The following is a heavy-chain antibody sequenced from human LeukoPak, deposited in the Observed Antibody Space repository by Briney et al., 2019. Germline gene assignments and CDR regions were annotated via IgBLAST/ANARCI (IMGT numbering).Heavy chain of an antibody. J-gene: IGHJ4*02. D-gene: IGHD3-16*01. CDR1: GFTFSNYG. CDR3: AKDRDVDLYYFDY. CDR2: ISGSGGST. Sequence: GGSLRLSCAASGFTFSNYGMSWVRQAPGKGLEWVSVISGSGGSTYYADSVKGRFTISRYNSKNTLNLQMNSLRAEDTAVYHCAKDRDVDLYYFDYWGQGTLVTVSS. V-gene: IGHV3-23*01.